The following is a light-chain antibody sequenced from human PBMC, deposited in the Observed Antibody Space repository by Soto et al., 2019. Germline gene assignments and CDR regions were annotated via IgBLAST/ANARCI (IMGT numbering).Light chain of an antibody. CDR2: DDS. CDR3: QVWDSSSDHPNWV. J-gene: IGLJ3*02. V-gene: IGLV3-21*02. CDR1: NIESQR. Sequence: SYELTQPPSVSVAPGQTARITCGGNNIESQRVHWYQQKPGQAPVLVVYDDSDRPSGIPERFSGSNSGNTATLTISRVDAGDEADYYCQVWDSSSDHPNWVFGGGTKLTVL.